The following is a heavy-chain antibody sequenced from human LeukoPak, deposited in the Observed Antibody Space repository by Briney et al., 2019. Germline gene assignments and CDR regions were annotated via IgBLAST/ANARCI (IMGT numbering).Heavy chain of an antibody. CDR3: ARPHSYGRFDY. Sequence: SVKVSCKASGGTFSSYAISWVRQAPGQGLEWMGGIIPIFGTANYAQKFQGRVTMTRDTSISTAYMELSRLRSDDTAVYYCARPHSYGRFDYWGQGTLVTVSS. CDR1: GGTFSSYA. D-gene: IGHD4-17*01. J-gene: IGHJ4*02. CDR2: IIPIFGTA. V-gene: IGHV1-69*05.